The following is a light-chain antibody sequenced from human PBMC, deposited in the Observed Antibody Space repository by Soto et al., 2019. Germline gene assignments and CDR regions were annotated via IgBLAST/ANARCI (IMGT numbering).Light chain of an antibody. Sequence: IVMTQSPATLSVSPGERATLSCRAGQSIDSKLARYQQRPGQAPRLLIYAASTRATGIPARFSGSGSGTEFTLTISGLQSEDFGVYYCQQYKSWRTFGQGTNVEIK. CDR1: QSIDSK. V-gene: IGKV3-15*01. CDR2: AAS. CDR3: QQYKSWRT. J-gene: IGKJ1*01.